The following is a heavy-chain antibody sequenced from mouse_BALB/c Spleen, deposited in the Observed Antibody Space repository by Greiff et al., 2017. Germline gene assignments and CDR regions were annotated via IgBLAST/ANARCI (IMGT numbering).Heavy chain of an antibody. J-gene: IGHJ3*01. CDR3: ARGTIYYDYPWFAY. D-gene: IGHD2-4*01. CDR2: IYPGNGDT. V-gene: IGHV1-12*01. Sequence: QVQLQQPGAELVKPGASVKMSCKASGYTFTSYNMHWVKQTPGQGLEWIGAIYPGNGDTSYNQKFKGKATLTADKSSSTAYMQLSSLTSEDSAVYYCARGTIYYDYPWFAYWGQGTLVTVSA. CDR1: GYTFTSYN.